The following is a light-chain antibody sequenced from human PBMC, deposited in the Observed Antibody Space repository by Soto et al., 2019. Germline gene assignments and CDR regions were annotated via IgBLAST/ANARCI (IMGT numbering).Light chain of an antibody. CDR2: DVS. V-gene: IGLV2-14*02. Sequence: QSVLTQPASVSGSPGQSITISCTGTSSDVGAYNLVSWYQQHPGRAPKLFIFDVSDRPSGVSDRFSGSKSGNTASLTISGLQAEDEASYYCSSYINTSTLVFGGGTKLTVL. CDR3: SSYINTSTLV. J-gene: IGLJ3*02. CDR1: SSDVGAYNL.